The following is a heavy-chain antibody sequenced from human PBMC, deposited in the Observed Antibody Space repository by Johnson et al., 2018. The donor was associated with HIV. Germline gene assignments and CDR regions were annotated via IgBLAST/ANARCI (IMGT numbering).Heavy chain of an antibody. CDR2: IYSGGST. V-gene: IGHV3-66*02. Sequence: VQLVESGGGLVQPGGSLRLSCAASGFTVSSNYMSWVRQAPGKGLEWVSVIYSGGSTYYADSVKGRFTISRDNSKNTLYLQMNSLRAEDTAVYYCARDTGDGLQRGAFDIWGQGTMVTVSS. J-gene: IGHJ3*02. CDR1: GFTVSSNY. CDR3: ARDTGDGLQRGAFDI. D-gene: IGHD5-24*01.